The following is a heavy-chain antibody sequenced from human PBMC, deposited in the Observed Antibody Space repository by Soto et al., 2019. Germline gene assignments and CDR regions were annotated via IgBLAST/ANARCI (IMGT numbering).Heavy chain of an antibody. Sequence: SGPTLVNPTQTLTLNCNFSGFSLRTSGMCVSWIRQPPGRALEWLARIDWDDDKYYSTSLKTRLTISKDTSKNQVVLTMTNMDPVDTATYYCARIIGGSFRAAAFDIWGQGTMVTVSS. J-gene: IGHJ3*02. V-gene: IGHV2-70*11. CDR3: ARIIGGSFRAAAFDI. CDR1: GFSLRTSGMC. CDR2: IDWDDDK. D-gene: IGHD1-26*01.